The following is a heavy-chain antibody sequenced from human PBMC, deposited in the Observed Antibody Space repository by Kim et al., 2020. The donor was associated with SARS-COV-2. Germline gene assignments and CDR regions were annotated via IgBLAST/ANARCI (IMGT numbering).Heavy chain of an antibody. D-gene: IGHD3-9*01. V-gene: IGHV4-34*01. Sequence: SETLSLTCTVYGGSFSGYYWSWIRQPPGKGLEWIGEINHSGSTNYNPSLKSRVTISVDTSKNQFSLKLSSVTAADTAIYYCVAKLLYYNFLTGWSGDDYWGQGTLVPVSS. CDR1: GGSFSGYY. CDR2: INHSGST. CDR3: VAKLLYYNFLTGWSGDDY. J-gene: IGHJ4*02.